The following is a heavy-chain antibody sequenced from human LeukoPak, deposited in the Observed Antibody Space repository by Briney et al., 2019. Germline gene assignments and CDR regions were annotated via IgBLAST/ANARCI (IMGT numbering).Heavy chain of an antibody. CDR3: ARDYYGSGSYDGY. Sequence: GALRLSCAASGFTFSSYAMNWVRQAPGKGLEWVSYISSSSSTIYYADSVKGRFTISRDNAKNSLYLQMNSLRAEDTAVYYCARDYYGSGSYDGYWGQGTLVTVSS. V-gene: IGHV3-48*01. D-gene: IGHD3-10*01. CDR2: ISSSSSTI. CDR1: GFTFSSYA. J-gene: IGHJ4*02.